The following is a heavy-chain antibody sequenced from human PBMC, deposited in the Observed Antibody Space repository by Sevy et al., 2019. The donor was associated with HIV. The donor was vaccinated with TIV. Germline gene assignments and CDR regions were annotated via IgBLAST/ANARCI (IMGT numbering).Heavy chain of an antibody. D-gene: IGHD1-26*01. CDR1: GGSITSLY. J-gene: IGHJ4*02. Sequence: SETLSLTCTVSGGSITSLYWNWIRQPPGKGLEWIANIYYNGHINYNPSLKSRVTLSLDTSKNQFSLRLSSVTAADTAMYYCAGENAWGRGYSWGQGTPVNVSS. CDR2: IYYNGHI. V-gene: IGHV4-59*08. CDR3: AGENAWGRGYS.